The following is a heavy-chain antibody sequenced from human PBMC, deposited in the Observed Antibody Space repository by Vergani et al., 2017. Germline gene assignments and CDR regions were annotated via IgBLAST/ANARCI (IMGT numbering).Heavy chain of an antibody. Sequence: QVQLVQSGAEVKKPGSSVKVSCKASGGTFSSYTISWVRQAPGQGLEWMGRIIPILGIANYAQKFQGRVTITADKSTSTAYMELSSLRSEDTAVYYCAIVVVVNGDAFDNWGQGTMVTVSS. CDR1: GGTFSSYT. J-gene: IGHJ3*02. CDR2: IIPILGIA. D-gene: IGHD2-2*01. V-gene: IGHV1-69*02. CDR3: AIVVVVNGDAFDN.